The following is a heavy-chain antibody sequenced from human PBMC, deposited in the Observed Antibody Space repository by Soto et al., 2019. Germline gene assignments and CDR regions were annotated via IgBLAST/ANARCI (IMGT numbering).Heavy chain of an antibody. D-gene: IGHD1-20*01. Sequence: QVQLVQSGAEVKKPGASVKVSCKASGYMFSTYDINWARQAPGPGLEWMGWLNPNSGNTGYAQKFQGRVTMTRNTSRNTAYMELSSLGSDDTAVYYCARDHRYNWNDEGWFDPWGQGTLVTVSS. CDR2: LNPNSGNT. J-gene: IGHJ5*02. V-gene: IGHV1-8*01. CDR3: ARDHRYNWNDEGWFDP. CDR1: GYMFSTYD.